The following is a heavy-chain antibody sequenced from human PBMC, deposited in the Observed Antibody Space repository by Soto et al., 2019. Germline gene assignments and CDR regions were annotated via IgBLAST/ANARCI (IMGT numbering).Heavy chain of an antibody. D-gene: IGHD3-9*01. CDR2: ISGSGGST. J-gene: IGHJ6*02. V-gene: IGHV3-23*01. Sequence: GGSLRLSCAASGFTFSSYAMSWVRQAPGKGLEWVSAISGSGGSTYYADSVKGRFTISRDNSKNTLYLQMNSLRAEDTAVYYCAKDRSYYDILTGYSYYYGIDVWGQGTKVTVSS. CDR3: AKDRSYYDILTGYSYYYGIDV. CDR1: GFTFSSYA.